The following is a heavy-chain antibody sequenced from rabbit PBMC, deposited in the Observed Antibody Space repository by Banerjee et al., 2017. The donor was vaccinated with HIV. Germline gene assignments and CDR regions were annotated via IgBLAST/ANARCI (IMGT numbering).Heavy chain of an antibody. CDR2: IYGSNSA. D-gene: IGHD6-1*01. CDR3: AIYAVYGYLSL. J-gene: IGHJ4*01. Sequence: QLVESGGGLVQPGGSLKLSCKASGFDFSSYHMNWVRQAPGKGLEWIGGIYGSNSAYYASWVNGRFTISSDNAQNTVFLQMTSLTAADTATYFCAIYAVYGYLSLWGPGTLVTVS. V-gene: IGHV1S7*01. CDR1: GFDFSSYH.